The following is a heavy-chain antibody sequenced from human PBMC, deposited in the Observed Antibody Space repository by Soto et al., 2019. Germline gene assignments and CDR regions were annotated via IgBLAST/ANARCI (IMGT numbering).Heavy chain of an antibody. D-gene: IGHD3-10*01. Sequence: QVQLVESGGGVVQPGRSLRLSCAASGFTFSSYGMHWVRQAPGKGLEWVAVIWYDGSNKYYADSVKGRFTISRDNSKKTLYLQMNSLRAEDTAVYYCARVGGIRGKMGYFDYWGQGTLVTVSS. J-gene: IGHJ4*02. V-gene: IGHV3-33*01. CDR3: ARVGGIRGKMGYFDY. CDR1: GFTFSSYG. CDR2: IWYDGSNK.